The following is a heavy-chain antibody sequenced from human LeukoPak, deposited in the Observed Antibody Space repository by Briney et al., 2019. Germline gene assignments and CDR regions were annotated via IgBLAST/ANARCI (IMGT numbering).Heavy chain of an antibody. CDR3: ARGLQQLPRSAYYYYYMDV. D-gene: IGHD6-13*01. CDR2: IYYSGST. Sequence: PSETLSLTCTVSGGSISSSSYYWGWIRQPPGKGLEWIGSIYYSGSTYYNPSLKSRVTISVDTSKNQFSLKLSSVTAADTAVYYCARGLQQLPRSAYYYYYMDVWGKGTTVTVSS. J-gene: IGHJ6*03. CDR1: GGSISSSSYY. V-gene: IGHV4-39*07.